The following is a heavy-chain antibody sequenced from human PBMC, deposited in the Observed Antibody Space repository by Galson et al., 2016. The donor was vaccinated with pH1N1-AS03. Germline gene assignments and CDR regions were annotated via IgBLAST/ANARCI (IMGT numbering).Heavy chain of an antibody. CDR1: GFTFSSYW. V-gene: IGHV3-7*01. CDR2: IKVDGSEK. Sequence: SLRLSCAASGFTFSSYWMSWVRQAPGKGLEWVANIKVDGSEKYYVDSVKGRFIISRDNTKNSLYLQVNSPRAEDTAVYYCARKRPTYFDYWGQGTLVTVSS. D-gene: IGHD2-21*01. J-gene: IGHJ4*02. CDR3: ARKRPTYFDY.